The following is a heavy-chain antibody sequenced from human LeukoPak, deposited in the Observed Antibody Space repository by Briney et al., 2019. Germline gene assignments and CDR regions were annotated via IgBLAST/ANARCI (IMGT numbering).Heavy chain of an antibody. CDR2: MNPNSGNT. J-gene: IGHJ4*02. Sequence: ASVKVSCKASGYTFTSYAMNWVRQAPGQGLEWMGWMNPNSGNTGYAQKFQGRVTMTRNTSISTAYMELSSLRSEDTAVYYCVVYGDYPRNFDYWGQGTLVTVSS. CDR1: GYTFTSYA. V-gene: IGHV1-8*02. D-gene: IGHD4-17*01. CDR3: VVYGDYPRNFDY.